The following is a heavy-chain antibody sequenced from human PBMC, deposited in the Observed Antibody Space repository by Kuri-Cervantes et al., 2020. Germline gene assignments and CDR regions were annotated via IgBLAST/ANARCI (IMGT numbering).Heavy chain of an antibody. D-gene: IGHD6-19*01. V-gene: IGHV1-18*01. J-gene: IGHJ6*02. Sequence: ASVKVSCKASGYTFISYGISWVRQAPGQGLEWMGWITVYNGKTKYVQKFQDRVTMTTDTSTTTVYMELRSLKSDDTAVYYCARGGSSGRYGMDVWGQGTTVTVSS. CDR1: GYTFISYG. CDR2: ITVYNGKT. CDR3: ARGGSSGRYGMDV.